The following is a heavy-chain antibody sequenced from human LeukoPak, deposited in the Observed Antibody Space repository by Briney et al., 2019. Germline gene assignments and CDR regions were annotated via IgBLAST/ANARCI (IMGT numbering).Heavy chain of an antibody. J-gene: IGHJ4*02. V-gene: IGHV1-18*01. D-gene: IGHD1-26*01. CDR2: ISAYNGNT. Sequence: ASVKVSCKASGYTFTGYGISWVRQAPGQGLEWMGWISAYNGNTNYAQKLQGRVTMTTDTSTSTAYMELRSLRSDDTAVYYCARDLTYSGSYYAPNDYWGQGTLVTVSS. CDR1: GYTFTGYG. CDR3: ARDLTYSGSYYAPNDY.